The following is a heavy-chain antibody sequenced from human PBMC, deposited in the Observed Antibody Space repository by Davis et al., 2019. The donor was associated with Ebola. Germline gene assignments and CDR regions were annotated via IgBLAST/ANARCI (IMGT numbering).Heavy chain of an antibody. CDR1: GFTFSSYG. V-gene: IGHV3-30*18. CDR3: AKDRQPYCSGGSCYSGLDY. CDR2: ISNDGNNK. Sequence: PGGSRRLSCAASGFTFSSYGMHWVRQAPGKGLEWVAFISNDGNNKYSADSVKGQFTISRDNSKNTLYLQMNSLRAEDTAVYYCAKDRQPYCSGGSCYSGLDYWGQGTLVPVSS. J-gene: IGHJ4*02. D-gene: IGHD2-15*01.